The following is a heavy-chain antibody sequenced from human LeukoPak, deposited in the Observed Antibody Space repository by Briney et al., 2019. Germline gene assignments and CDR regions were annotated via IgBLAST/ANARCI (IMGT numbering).Heavy chain of an antibody. CDR2: FYYSGST. V-gene: IGHV4-39*01. CDR3: ARHSHEIAAAEY. CDR1: GGSISSSSYY. J-gene: IGHJ4*01. D-gene: IGHD6-13*01. Sequence: SETLSLTCTVSGGSISSSSYYWGWIRQPPGKGLEWIGSFYYSGSTYYNPSLKSQVTISVDTSKNQFSLRLSSVTAADTAVYYCARHSHEIAAAEYWGHGTLVTVSS.